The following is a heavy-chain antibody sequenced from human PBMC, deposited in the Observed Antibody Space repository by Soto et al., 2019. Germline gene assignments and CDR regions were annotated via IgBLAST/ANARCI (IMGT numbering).Heavy chain of an antibody. V-gene: IGHV4-34*01. Sequence: SETLSLTCAVYGGSFSGYYWSWIRQPPGKGLEWIGEINHSGSTNYNPSLKSRVTISVGTSKNQFSLKLSSVTAADTAVYYCARAPYYDSSGYYNWFDPWGQGTLVTVSS. D-gene: IGHD3-22*01. CDR1: GGSFSGYY. CDR3: ARAPYYDSSGYYNWFDP. CDR2: INHSGST. J-gene: IGHJ5*02.